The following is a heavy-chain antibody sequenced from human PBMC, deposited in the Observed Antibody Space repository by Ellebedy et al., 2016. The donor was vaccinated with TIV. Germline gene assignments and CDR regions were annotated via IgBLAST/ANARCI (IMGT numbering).Heavy chain of an antibody. Sequence: ASVKVSCXASGYSFTGYYMHWVRQAPGQGLEWMGWINPNSGGTNYAQKFQGRVTMTRDTSISTAYMELSRLRSDDTAVYYCARPAFRGVIITQIFDYWGQGTLVTVSS. D-gene: IGHD3-10*01. V-gene: IGHV1-2*02. CDR2: INPNSGGT. J-gene: IGHJ4*02. CDR1: GYSFTGYY. CDR3: ARPAFRGVIITQIFDY.